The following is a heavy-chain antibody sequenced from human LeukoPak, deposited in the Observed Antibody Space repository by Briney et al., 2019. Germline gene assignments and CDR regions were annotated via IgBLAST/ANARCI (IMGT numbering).Heavy chain of an antibody. V-gene: IGHV1-2*02. CDR1: GYTFACYY. J-gene: IGHJ5*02. Sequence: ASVKVSCKASGYTFACYYMHWVRQAPGQGLEWMGWINPNSGGTNYAQKFQGRVTMTRDTSISTAYMELSRLRSDDTAVYYCARDAGYCSGGSCYDNWFDPWGQGTLVTVSS. CDR2: INPNSGGT. D-gene: IGHD2-15*01. CDR3: ARDAGYCSGGSCYDNWFDP.